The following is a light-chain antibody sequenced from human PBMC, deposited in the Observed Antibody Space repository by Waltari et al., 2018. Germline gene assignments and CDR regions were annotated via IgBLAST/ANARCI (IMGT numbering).Light chain of an antibody. CDR2: AAS. V-gene: IGKV1-16*02. J-gene: IGKJ2*01. CDR3: QQYDSYPHT. Sequence: DIQMTQSPSSLSASVRDSITITCRASQGIDNYLAWFQQKPGKAPQSLIYAASTLQSGVPSKFSGSGFGTDFTLTINGLQPEDFATYFCQQYDSYPHTFGQGTRLEVK. CDR1: QGIDNY.